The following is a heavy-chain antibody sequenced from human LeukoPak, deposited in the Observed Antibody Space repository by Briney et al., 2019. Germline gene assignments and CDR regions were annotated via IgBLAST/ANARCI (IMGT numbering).Heavy chain of an antibody. CDR3: ARGLKSLRWGSGSYYNFDY. D-gene: IGHD3-10*01. Sequence: RASVKVSCKASGYTFTSYYMHWVRQAPGQGLEWMGIINPSGGSTSYAQKFQGRVTITRNTSISTAYMELSSLRSKDTAVYYCARGLKSLRWGSGSYYNFDYWGQGTLVTVSS. V-gene: IGHV1-46*01. CDR2: INPSGGST. CDR1: GYTFTSYY. J-gene: IGHJ4*02.